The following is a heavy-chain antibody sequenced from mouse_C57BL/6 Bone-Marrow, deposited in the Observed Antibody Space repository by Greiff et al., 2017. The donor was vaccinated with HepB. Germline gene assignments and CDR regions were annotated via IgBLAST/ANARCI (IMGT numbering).Heavy chain of an antibody. CDR3: ARQSNPWMDY. J-gene: IGHJ4*01. D-gene: IGHD2-5*01. Sequence: EVKLVESGGGLVQPGESLKLSCESNEYEFPSHDMSWVRKTPEKRLELVAAINRDGGSTYYPDTMEGRFIISRDNTKKTLYQQMSSLRSEDTAVYYCARQSNPWMDYWGQGTSVTVSS. CDR1: EYEFPSHD. CDR2: INRDGGST. V-gene: IGHV5-2*01.